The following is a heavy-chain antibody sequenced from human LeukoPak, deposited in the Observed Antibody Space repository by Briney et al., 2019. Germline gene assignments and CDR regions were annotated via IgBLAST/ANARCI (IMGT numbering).Heavy chain of an antibody. CDR2: IYYSGST. CDR1: GGSISSGDYY. Sequence: SQTLSLTCTVSGGSISSGDYYWSWIRQPPGKGLEWIGYIYYSGSTYYNPSLKSRVTISVDTSKNQFSLKLSSVTAADTAVYYCARVVVVAATYPTLLDYWGQGTLVTVSS. J-gene: IGHJ4*02. V-gene: IGHV4-30-4*01. D-gene: IGHD2-15*01. CDR3: ARVVVVAATYPTLLDY.